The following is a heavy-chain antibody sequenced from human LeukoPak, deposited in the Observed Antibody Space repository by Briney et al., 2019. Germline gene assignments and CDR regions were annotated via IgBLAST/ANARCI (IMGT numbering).Heavy chain of an antibody. V-gene: IGHV3-21*01. CDR3: ARDGHLYGMDG. J-gene: IGHJ6*04. Sequence: GGSLRFSCAASGITFSSYSMNWVRQAPGKGLDWVSSISSSSSYIYYADSVKGRFTISRDNAKNSLYLQMNTLRAEDTAVYHCARDGHLYGMDGWGKGTTVTVSS. CDR1: GITFSSYS. CDR2: ISSSSSYI.